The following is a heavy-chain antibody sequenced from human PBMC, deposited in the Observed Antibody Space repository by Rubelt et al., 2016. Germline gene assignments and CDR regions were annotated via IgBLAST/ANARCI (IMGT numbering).Heavy chain of an antibody. CDR2: ISYDGSNK. D-gene: IGHD1-7*01. CDR3: ARSLRYNWNSYRH. J-gene: IGHJ4*02. Sequence: GKGLEWVAVISYDGSNKYYADSVKGRFTISRDNSKNTLYLQMNSLRAEDTAVYYCARSLRYNWNSYRHWGQGTLVTVSS. V-gene: IGHV3-30*03.